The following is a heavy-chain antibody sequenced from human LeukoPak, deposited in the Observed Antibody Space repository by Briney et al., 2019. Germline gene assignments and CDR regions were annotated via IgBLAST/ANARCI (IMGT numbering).Heavy chain of an antibody. V-gene: IGHV1-69-2*01. CDR2: VNPKNGET. Sequence: GATVRISCKASGYRFSDYYIHWVQQAPGKGLEWMGRVNPKNGETIYVGKLLGRISISADTSTDTVYMELSSLRSEDTAVYYCATPSGSYFGYYYFHWWGQGTLVTVSS. CDR3: ATPSGSYFGYYYFHW. D-gene: IGHD3-22*01. CDR1: GYRFSDYY. J-gene: IGHJ4*02.